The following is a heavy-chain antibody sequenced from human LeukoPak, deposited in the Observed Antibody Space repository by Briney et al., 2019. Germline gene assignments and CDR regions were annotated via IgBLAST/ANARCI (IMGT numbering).Heavy chain of an antibody. D-gene: IGHD3-22*01. CDR2: IWYDGSNK. Sequence: GGSLRLSCAASGFTFSRYGMHWVRQAPGKGGEWGADIWYDGSNKYYADSVKCRFTISRDNSKNTLYLQMNSLRAEDTAVYYCAKDRDYYDSSGYLDHWGQGTLVTVSS. CDR3: AKDRDYYDSSGYLDH. CDR1: GFTFSRYG. J-gene: IGHJ4*02. V-gene: IGHV3-33*06.